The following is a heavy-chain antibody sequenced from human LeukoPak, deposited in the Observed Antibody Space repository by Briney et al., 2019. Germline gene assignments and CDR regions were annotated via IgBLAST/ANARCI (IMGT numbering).Heavy chain of an antibody. D-gene: IGHD3-10*01. J-gene: IGHJ5*02. Sequence: SETLSLTCTVSGGSISSGSYYLSWIRQPAGKGLEWIGRIYTSGSTNYNPSLKSRVTISVDTSKNQFSLKLSSVTAADTAVYYCARGMVRGVIADPWGQGTLVTVSS. V-gene: IGHV4-61*02. CDR3: ARGMVRGVIADP. CDR1: GGSISSGSYY. CDR2: IYTSGST.